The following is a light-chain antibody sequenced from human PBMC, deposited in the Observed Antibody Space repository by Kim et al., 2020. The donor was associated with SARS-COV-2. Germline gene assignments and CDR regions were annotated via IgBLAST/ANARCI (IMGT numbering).Light chain of an antibody. Sequence: EIVLTQSPGTLSLYPGERATLSCRASQSVSSSYLAWYQQKPGQAPRLLIYGASSRATGIPDRFSGSGSGTDFTLTISRLEPEDIAVYYCQQYGSSPYTFGQGTKLEI. CDR1: QSVSSSY. CDR3: QQYGSSPYT. V-gene: IGKV3-20*01. J-gene: IGKJ2*01. CDR2: GAS.